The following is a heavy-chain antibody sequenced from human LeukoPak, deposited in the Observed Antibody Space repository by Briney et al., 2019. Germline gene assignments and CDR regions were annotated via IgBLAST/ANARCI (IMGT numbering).Heavy chain of an antibody. Sequence: HPGGSLRLSCAASGFTFNNYAMHWVRQAPGKGLDWVAVISYDGSNKYYTDSVKGRFTISRDNSKNTLYLQMNSLRAEDTAVYYCAREGPPVDYWGQGTLVTVSS. V-gene: IGHV3-30-3*01. CDR3: AREGPPVDY. J-gene: IGHJ4*02. CDR1: GFTFNNYA. CDR2: ISYDGSNK.